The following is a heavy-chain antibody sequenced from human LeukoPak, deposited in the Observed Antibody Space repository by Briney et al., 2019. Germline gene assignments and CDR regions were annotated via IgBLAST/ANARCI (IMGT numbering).Heavy chain of an antibody. Sequence: SETLSLTCTVSGSSISSYYWSWIRQPAGKGLGWSGRIYTSGSTNYNPSLKSRVPMSVDTSKNQFSLTLTSVTAADTAVYYCASHHDYGDYFDHWGQGTLVTVSS. V-gene: IGHV4-4*07. CDR3: ASHHDYGDYFDH. CDR2: IYTSGST. J-gene: IGHJ4*02. CDR1: GSSISSYY. D-gene: IGHD4-17*01.